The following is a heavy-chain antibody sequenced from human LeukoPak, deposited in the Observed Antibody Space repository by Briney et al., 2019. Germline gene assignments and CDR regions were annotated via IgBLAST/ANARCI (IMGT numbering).Heavy chain of an antibody. Sequence: ASVKVSCKASGYTFTSYDINWVRQATGQGLEWMGWMNPNSGNTGYAQKFQGRVTMTRNTSISTAYMELSSLRSEDMAVYYCARGRNIVVVVAATPLGYWGQGTLVTVSS. CDR3: ARGRNIVVVVAATPLGY. V-gene: IGHV1-8*01. CDR1: GYTFTSYD. J-gene: IGHJ4*02. CDR2: MNPNSGNT. D-gene: IGHD2-15*01.